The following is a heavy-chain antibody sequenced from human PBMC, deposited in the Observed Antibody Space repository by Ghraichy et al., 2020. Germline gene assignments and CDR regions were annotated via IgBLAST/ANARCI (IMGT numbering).Heavy chain of an antibody. CDR2: IYYSGST. J-gene: IGHJ6*02. V-gene: IGHV4-30-4*01. D-gene: IGHD5-12*01. Sequence: SETLSLTCTVSGGSISSGDYYWSWIRQPPGKGLEWIGYIYYSGSTYYNPSLKSRVTISVDTSKNQFSLKLSSVTAADTAVYYCARDAQYSGYAADLPYGMDVWGQGTTVTVSS. CDR3: ARDAQYSGYAADLPYGMDV. CDR1: GGSISSGDYY.